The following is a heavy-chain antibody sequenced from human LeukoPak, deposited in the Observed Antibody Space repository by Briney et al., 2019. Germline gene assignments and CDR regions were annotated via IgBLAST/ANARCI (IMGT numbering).Heavy chain of an antibody. Sequence: GESLKISCQGSGFRFDIYWIGWVRQMPGKGLEWMGNIYPGDSDTRYSPSLQGQATMSADKSSSTAYLQWSSLKASDTAIYYCARQNDFRLDYWGQGTLVTVSS. CDR3: ARQNDFRLDY. D-gene: IGHD3-3*01. CDR1: GFRFDIYW. V-gene: IGHV5-51*01. CDR2: IYPGDSDT. J-gene: IGHJ4*02.